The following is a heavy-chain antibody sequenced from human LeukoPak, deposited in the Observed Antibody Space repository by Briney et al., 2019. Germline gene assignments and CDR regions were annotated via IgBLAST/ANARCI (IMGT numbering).Heavy chain of an antibody. CDR1: GGSISSYY. D-gene: IGHD1-26*01. J-gene: IGHJ4*02. CDR2: IYTSGST. CDR3: ASERGHIVGAKPHFDY. Sequence: SETLSLTCTVSGGSISSYYWSWIRQPAGKGLEWTGRIYTSGSTNYNPSLKSRVTMSVDTSKNQFSLKLSSVTAADTAVYYCASERGHIVGAKPHFDYWGQGTLVTVSS. V-gene: IGHV4-4*07.